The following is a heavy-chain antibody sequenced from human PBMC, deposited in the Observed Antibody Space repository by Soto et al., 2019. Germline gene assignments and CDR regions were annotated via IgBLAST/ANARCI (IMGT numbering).Heavy chain of an antibody. CDR1: GGNFSSYT. V-gene: IGHV1-69*02. Sequence: ASVKVSCKASGGNFSSYTISWVRQAPGQGLEWMGRIIPILGIANYAQKFQGRVTITADKSTSTAYIELGSLRSEDTAVDYCARGFYYVPNRGEQSDAFDIWGQGTMVTVSS. CDR2: IIPILGIA. D-gene: IGHD3-22*01. CDR3: ARGFYYVPNRGEQSDAFDI. J-gene: IGHJ3*02.